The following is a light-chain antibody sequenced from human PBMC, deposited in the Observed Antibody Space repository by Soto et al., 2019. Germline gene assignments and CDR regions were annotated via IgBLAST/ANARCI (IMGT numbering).Light chain of an antibody. V-gene: IGKV4-1*01. J-gene: IGKJ1*01. CDR1: QSVLYSSNNRNY. CDR2: WAS. CDR3: QQYYSTPSWK. Sequence: DIVRTQTPDSLAVSLGERATINCKSSQSVLYSSNNRNYLAWYQQKPGQPPKLLIYWASTRESGVPDRFSGSGSGTEFPLTISSLQPEDAAVYSCQQYYSTPSWKFGQGTKVQI.